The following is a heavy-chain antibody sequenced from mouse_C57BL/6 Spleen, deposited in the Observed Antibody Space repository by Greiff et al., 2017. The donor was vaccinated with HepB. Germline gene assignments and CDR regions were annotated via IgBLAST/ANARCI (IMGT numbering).Heavy chain of an antibody. CDR3: ARSVVTRGLAY. Sequence: QVQLQQSGAELARPGASVKMSCKASGYTFTSYTMHWVKQRTGQGLEWIGNINPSSGSTKYNQKFKDKATLTADKSSSTAYMQLSSLTSEDSAVYDCARSVVTRGLAYWGQGTLVTVSA. J-gene: IGHJ3*01. CDR1: GYTFTSYT. CDR2: INPSSGST. V-gene: IGHV1-4*01. D-gene: IGHD2-13*01.